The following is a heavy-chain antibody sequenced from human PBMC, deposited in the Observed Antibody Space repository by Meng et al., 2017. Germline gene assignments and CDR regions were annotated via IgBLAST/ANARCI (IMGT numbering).Heavy chain of an antibody. V-gene: IGHV7-4-1*02. Sequence: QLVQSGSELKNPGASVKGSCKASGYTFTSYDMNWVRQAPGQGLEWMGWINTNTGNPTYAQGFTGRFVFSLDSSVSTAYLKISSLKAEDTAVYYCAREPYGYFTDYWGQGTLVTVSS. CDR3: AREPYGYFTDY. J-gene: IGHJ4*02. D-gene: IGHD5-18*01. CDR2: INTNTGNP. CDR1: GYTFTSYD.